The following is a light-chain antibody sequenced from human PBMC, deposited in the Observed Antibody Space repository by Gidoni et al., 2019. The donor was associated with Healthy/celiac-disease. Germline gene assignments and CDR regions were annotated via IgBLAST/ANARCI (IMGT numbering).Light chain of an antibody. CDR2: EVS. CDR3: SSYTSSSTLWV. Sequence: QSALTQPPSVSGSPGQSVPISCTGTSSDVGSYTRVSWYQQPPGTAPKLMIYEVSNRPSGVPDRFSGSKSGNTASLTISGLQAEDEADYYCSSYTSSSTLWVFGGGTKLTVL. V-gene: IGLV2-18*02. J-gene: IGLJ3*02. CDR1: SSDVGSYTR.